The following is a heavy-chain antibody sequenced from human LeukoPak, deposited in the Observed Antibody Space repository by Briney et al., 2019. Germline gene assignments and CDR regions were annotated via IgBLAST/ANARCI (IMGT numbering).Heavy chain of an antibody. Sequence: SETLSLTCTVSGGSINSHYWSWIRQPPRKGLEWIGDIYYKGNTNYNPSLKSRVTISVDTSKNHLSLKLTSVLAADTAIYYCVRRDNTGWNYFDYWGQGILVTVSS. D-gene: IGHD6-19*01. J-gene: IGHJ4*02. V-gene: IGHV4-59*08. CDR2: IYYKGNT. CDR3: VRRDNTGWNYFDY. CDR1: GGSINSHY.